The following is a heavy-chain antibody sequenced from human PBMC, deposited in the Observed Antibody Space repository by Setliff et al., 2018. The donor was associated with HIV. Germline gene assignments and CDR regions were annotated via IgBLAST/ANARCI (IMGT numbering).Heavy chain of an antibody. V-gene: IGHV2-5*01. CDR1: GFSLTYSGVG. CDR3: ARFGRGYSGYDPYYFDY. D-gene: IGHD5-12*01. CDR2: IYWNDDK. J-gene: IGHJ4*02. Sequence: SGPTLVNPTQTLTLTCTFSGFSLTYSGVGVGWIRQPPGKALEWLALIYWNDDKRYSPSLKSRLTITKDTSKNQVVLTMTNMDLVDTATYYCARFGRGYSGYDPYYFDYWGQGTLVTASS.